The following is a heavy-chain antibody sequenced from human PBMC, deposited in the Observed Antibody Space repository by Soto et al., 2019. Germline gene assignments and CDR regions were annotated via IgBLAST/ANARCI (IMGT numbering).Heavy chain of an antibody. Sequence: PSETLSLTCAVSGVSISSGNWLTWGRQTPQRGLEYIGEIFHDGTANYYPSFERRVAISVDTSKNHFSLKLTSVTAADTAIYFCARLVYHNRLNYMYFDFWGQGALVTVSS. V-gene: IGHV4-4*02. D-gene: IGHD2-8*01. CDR1: GVSISSGNW. CDR2: IFHDGTA. CDR3: ARLVYHNRLNYMYFDF. J-gene: IGHJ4*02.